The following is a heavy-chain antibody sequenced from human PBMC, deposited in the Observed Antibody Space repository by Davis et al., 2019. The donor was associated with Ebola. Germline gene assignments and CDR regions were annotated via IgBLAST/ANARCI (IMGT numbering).Heavy chain of an antibody. CDR2: ISDSGSSI. V-gene: IGHV3-11*01. J-gene: IGHJ4*02. D-gene: IGHD3-10*01. CDR1: EFNFNAEY. CDR3: ARARGAGPGGHFDI. Sequence: PGGSLRLSCAAFEFNFNAEYMSCIRQAPGKGLEWVSYISDSGSSIQYTDSVKGRFTISRDNARSSLFLQMNSLRADDTAVYYCARARGAGPGGHFDIWGQGTQVTVSS.